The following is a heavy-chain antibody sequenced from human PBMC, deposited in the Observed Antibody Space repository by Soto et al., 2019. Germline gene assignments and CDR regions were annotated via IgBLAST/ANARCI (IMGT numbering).Heavy chain of an antibody. CDR3: ARMESFGSLNWFDP. CDR1: GYTFTNND. Sequence: ASVKVSCKASGYTFTNNDVSWVRQATGQGLEWMGWMNPGSGDTGYAQKFQGRVTMTRDISIATAYMELNSLTSEDTAIYYFARMESFGSLNWFDPWGQGTLVTVSS. CDR2: MNPGSGDT. D-gene: IGHD5-18*01. J-gene: IGHJ5*02. V-gene: IGHV1-8*02.